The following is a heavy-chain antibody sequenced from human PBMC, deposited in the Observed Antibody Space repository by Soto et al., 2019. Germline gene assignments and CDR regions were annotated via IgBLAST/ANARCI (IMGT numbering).Heavy chain of an antibody. J-gene: IGHJ4*01. CDR2: LYSGGTT. V-gene: IGHV3-53*01. CDR3: ARVVLVGATPDYFDH. Sequence: EVQLVESGGSFIQPGGSLSLSCAVSGFSVSRNFMSWIRQAPGKGLEWVSILYSGGTTYYTGSVEGRFTMSGDDSKNTVYLQMKSLRVEDTATYFCARVVLVGATPDYFDHWGQGSLVTVSS. CDR1: GFSVSRNF. D-gene: IGHD1-26*01.